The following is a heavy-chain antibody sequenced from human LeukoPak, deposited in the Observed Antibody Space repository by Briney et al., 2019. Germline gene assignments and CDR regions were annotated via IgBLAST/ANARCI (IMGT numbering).Heavy chain of an antibody. CDR3: AKGPVPAARAKYFDY. D-gene: IGHD2-2*01. J-gene: IGHJ4*02. Sequence: PGGSLRLSCAASGFTFISYWMTWVRQAPGKGLEWVSGISWNSGSIGYADSVKGRFTISRDNAKNSLYLQMNSLRAEDTALYYCAKGPVPAARAKYFDYWGQGTLVTVSS. V-gene: IGHV3-9*01. CDR1: GFTFISYW. CDR2: ISWNSGSI.